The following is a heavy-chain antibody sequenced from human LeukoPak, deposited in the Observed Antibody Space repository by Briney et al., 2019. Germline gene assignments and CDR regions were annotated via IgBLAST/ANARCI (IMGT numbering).Heavy chain of an antibody. Sequence: GGSLRLSCAASGFTFSAFGMHWVRQAPGKGLEWVALISYRGSDKYYADSVKGRFTMSRDNSKNTLYLQMNGLRPDDTAVYYCAKDSAAAGTVLEYWGQGTLVTVSS. J-gene: IGHJ4*02. CDR1: GFTFSAFG. D-gene: IGHD6-13*01. CDR3: AKDSAAAGTVLEY. V-gene: IGHV3-30*18. CDR2: ISYRGSDK.